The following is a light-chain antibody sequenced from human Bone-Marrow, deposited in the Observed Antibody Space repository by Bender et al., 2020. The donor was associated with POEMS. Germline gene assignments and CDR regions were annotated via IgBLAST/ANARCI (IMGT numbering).Light chain of an antibody. CDR2: EAS. CDR1: SSDVGSYNL. J-gene: IGLJ3*02. V-gene: IGLV2-14*02. CDR3: VAWDASLNGWV. Sequence: QSALTQPASVSGSPGQSITISCTGTSSDVGSYNLVSWYQQHPGKAPKLIIYEASKRPSGVSIRFSGSKSGTSACLAITGLQSDDEAIYFCVAWDASLNGWVFGGGTKLTVL.